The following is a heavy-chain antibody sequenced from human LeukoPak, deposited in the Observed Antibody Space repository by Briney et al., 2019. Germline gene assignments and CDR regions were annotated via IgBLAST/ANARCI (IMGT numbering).Heavy chain of an antibody. CDR3: AKALSSWIYSDY. Sequence: HSGGSLRLSCAASGFTFSSYAMSWVRQAPGKGLEWVSAISGSGGSTYYADSVKGRFTISRDNSKNTLYLQMNSLRAEDTAVYYCAKALSSWIYSDYWGQGTMVTVSS. D-gene: IGHD6-13*01. CDR1: GFTFSSYA. V-gene: IGHV3-23*01. J-gene: IGHJ4*02. CDR2: ISGSGGST.